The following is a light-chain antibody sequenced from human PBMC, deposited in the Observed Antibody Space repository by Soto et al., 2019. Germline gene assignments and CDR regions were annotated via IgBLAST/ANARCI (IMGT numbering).Light chain of an antibody. Sequence: DIVMTQSPDSLAVSLGERATINCKSSQSVLSSTNNKDYLAWFQQKSGQPPKSLISWASTRESGVHDRFSGSGSGTDFTLTIRSLQAEDVAVYYCKQYHSDPITFGQGTRLEI. CDR3: KQYHSDPIT. V-gene: IGKV4-1*01. J-gene: IGKJ5*01. CDR2: WAS. CDR1: QSVLSSTNNKDY.